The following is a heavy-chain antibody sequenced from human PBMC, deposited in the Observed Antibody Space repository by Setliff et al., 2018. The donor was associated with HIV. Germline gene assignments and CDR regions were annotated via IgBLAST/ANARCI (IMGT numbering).Heavy chain of an antibody. CDR1: GFTFEDYG. Sequence: PGESLKISCAVSGFTFEDYGMSWVRQAPGKGLEWVSGINWNGGSTGYVDSVKGRFAISRDNAKNSIHLQMNSLRAEDTAVYYCARNPRPIAAAGFDLDYWGQGTMVTVSS. J-gene: IGHJ4*02. CDR3: ARNPRPIAAAGFDLDY. D-gene: IGHD6-13*01. V-gene: IGHV3-20*04. CDR2: INWNGGST.